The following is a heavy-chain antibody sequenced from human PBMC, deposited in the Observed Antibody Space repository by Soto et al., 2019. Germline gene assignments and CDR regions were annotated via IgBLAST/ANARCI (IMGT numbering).Heavy chain of an antibody. D-gene: IGHD2-21*01. CDR3: VIFSCIPV. V-gene: IGHV1-3*04. J-gene: IGHJ4*02. Sequence: WDSVKVSCKTSGYTFTYYALHWVRQAPGQGLEWMGWINTGNGKTKYSQNFQGRLTITRDTSATTLYMELSSLRSEDTTVYYCVIFSCIPVCGQGTLVTVSS. CDR2: INTGNGKT. CDR1: GYTFTYYA.